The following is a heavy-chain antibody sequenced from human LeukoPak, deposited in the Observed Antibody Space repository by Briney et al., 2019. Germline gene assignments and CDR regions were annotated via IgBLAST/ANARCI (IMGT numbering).Heavy chain of an antibody. V-gene: IGHV4-39*07. J-gene: IGHJ4*02. CDR2: IHYSGST. D-gene: IGHD1-26*01. CDR1: GGSISSSSYY. CDR3: ARESGIVGATFFDY. Sequence: SETLSLTCTVSGGSISSSSYYWGWIRQPPGKGLEWIGSIHYSGSTYYNPSLKSRVTISVDTSKNQFSLKLSSVTAADTAVYYCARESGIVGATFFDYWGQGTLVTVSS.